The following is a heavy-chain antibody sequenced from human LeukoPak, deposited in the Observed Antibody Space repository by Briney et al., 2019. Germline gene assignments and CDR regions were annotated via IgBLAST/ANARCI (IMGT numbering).Heavy chain of an antibody. CDR2: IYYSGST. D-gene: IGHD7-27*01. V-gene: IGHV4-59*08. CDR3: ARVPGASYMDV. J-gene: IGHJ6*02. Sequence: KSSETLSLTCTVSGGSISSYYWSWIRQPPGKGLEWIGYIYYSGSTKYNPSLRSRVTISADTSKNQFSLKLSSVTAADTAVYYCARVPGASYMDVWGQGTTVTVSS. CDR1: GGSISSYY.